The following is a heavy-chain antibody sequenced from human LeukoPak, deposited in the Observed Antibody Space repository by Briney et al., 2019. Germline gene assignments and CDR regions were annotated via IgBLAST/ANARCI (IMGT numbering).Heavy chain of an antibody. J-gene: IGHJ3*02. CDR2: IYYSGST. CDR1: GGSISSYY. V-gene: IGHV4-59*01. D-gene: IGHD2-15*01. CDR3: AREGSDIPGAFDI. Sequence: PSETLSLTCTVSGGSISSYYWSWIRQPPGKGLEWIGYIYYSGSTNYNPSLKSRVTISVDTSKNQFSLKLSSVTAADTAVYYCAREGSDIPGAFDIWGQGTMVTVSS.